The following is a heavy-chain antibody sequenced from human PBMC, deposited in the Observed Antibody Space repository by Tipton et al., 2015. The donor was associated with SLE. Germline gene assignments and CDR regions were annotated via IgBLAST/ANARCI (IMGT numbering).Heavy chain of an antibody. V-gene: IGHV4-59*12. J-gene: IGHJ6*02. CDR1: GGSFSGYY. CDR3: ARDLVSGWYVGYYYYYGMDV. Sequence: TLSLTCAVYGGSFSGYYWSWIRQHPGKGLEWIGYIYYSGGTNYNPSLRSRVTISVDTSKNQFSLKLSSVTAADTAVYYCARDLVSGWYVGYYYYYGMDVWGQGTTVTVSS. CDR2: IYYSGGT. D-gene: IGHD6-19*01.